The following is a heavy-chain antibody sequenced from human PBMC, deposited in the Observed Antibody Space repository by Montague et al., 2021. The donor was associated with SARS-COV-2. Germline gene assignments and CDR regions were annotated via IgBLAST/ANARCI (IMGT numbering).Heavy chain of an antibody. CDR2: TSYSGST. Sequence: SETLSLTCTVSGGSISPYYWSWIRQSPGKGLECIGYTSYSGSTDYKPSLKSRVTISIETSKNQFSLKLSSVTAADTAVYYCARWGEYYDSPYYYYAMDVWGQGTTVTVSS. V-gene: IGHV4-59*12. CDR3: ARWGEYYDSPYYYYAMDV. J-gene: IGHJ6*02. D-gene: IGHD3-3*01. CDR1: GGSISPYY.